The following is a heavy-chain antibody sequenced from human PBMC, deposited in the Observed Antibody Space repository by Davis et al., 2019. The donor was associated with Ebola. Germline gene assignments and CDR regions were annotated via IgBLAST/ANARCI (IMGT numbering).Heavy chain of an antibody. CDR3: ARDYYDSSGYTVHYYYGMDV. CDR1: GFTFSSYE. Sequence: GESLKISCAASGFTFSSYEMNWVRQAPGKGLEWVSYISSSGSTIYYADSVKGRFTISRDNAKNSLYLQMNSLRAEDTAVYYCARDYYDSSGYTVHYYYGMDVWGQGTTVTVSS. V-gene: IGHV3-48*03. J-gene: IGHJ6*02. CDR2: ISSSGSTI. D-gene: IGHD3-22*01.